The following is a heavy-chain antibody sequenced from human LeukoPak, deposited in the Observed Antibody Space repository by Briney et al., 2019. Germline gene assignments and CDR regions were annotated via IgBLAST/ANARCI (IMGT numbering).Heavy chain of an antibody. CDR2: MNPNSGNT. CDR3: ARFYKGPYYYGSRRDYYYYMDV. J-gene: IGHJ6*03. V-gene: IGHV1-8*03. Sequence: GASVKVSCKASGYTLTSYDINWVRQATGQGLEWMGWMNPNSGNTGYAQKFQGRVTITRNTSISTAYMELSSLRSEDTAVYYCARFYKGPYYYGSRRDYYYYMDVWGKGTTVTVSS. D-gene: IGHD3-10*01. CDR1: GYTLTSYD.